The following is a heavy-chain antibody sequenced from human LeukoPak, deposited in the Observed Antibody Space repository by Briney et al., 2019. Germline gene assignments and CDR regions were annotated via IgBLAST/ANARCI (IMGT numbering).Heavy chain of an antibody. J-gene: IGHJ4*02. CDR2: INPNSGGT. V-gene: IGHV1-2*02. CDR1: GYTFTGYY. D-gene: IGHD6-6*01. Sequence: GASVKVSCKSSGYTFTGYYMHWVRQGPGQGLELMGWINPNSGGTNYAQKFQVRVSMTRDTSISTAYMELSRLRSDDTAVYYCARDCETEYSSSWVYGYWGQGTLVTVSS. CDR3: ARDCETEYSSSWVYGY.